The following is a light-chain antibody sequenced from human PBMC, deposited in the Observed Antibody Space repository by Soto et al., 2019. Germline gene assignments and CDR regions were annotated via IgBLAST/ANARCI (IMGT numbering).Light chain of an antibody. CDR3: HQYNSWPPGT. CDR1: QSVSSY. Sequence: EIVLTPSPATLSLSPGERATLSCRASQSVSSYLAWYQQKPGQAPRLLIYGSSTRATGIPARFSGSGSGTEFTLTISSLQSEDFALYYCHQYNSWPPGTFGQGTKVDIK. CDR2: GSS. V-gene: IGKV3-15*01. J-gene: IGKJ2*01.